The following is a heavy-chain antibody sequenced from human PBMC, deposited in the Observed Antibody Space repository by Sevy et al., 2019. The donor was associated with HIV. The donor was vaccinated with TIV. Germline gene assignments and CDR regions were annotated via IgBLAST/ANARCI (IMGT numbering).Heavy chain of an antibody. J-gene: IGHJ4*02. D-gene: IGHD6-13*01. V-gene: IGHV3-21*01. Sequence: GGSLRHSCAASGFTFSSYSMNWVRQAPGKGLEWVSSISGLNNYIYYADSVKGRFTISRDNAKNSLDLQMNSLRAEDTAVYYCAREGDSWLPFDYWGQGTLVTVSS. CDR1: GFTFSSYS. CDR2: ISGLNNYI. CDR3: AREGDSWLPFDY.